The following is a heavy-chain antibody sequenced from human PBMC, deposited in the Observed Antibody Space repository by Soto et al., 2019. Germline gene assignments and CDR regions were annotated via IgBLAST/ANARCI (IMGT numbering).Heavy chain of an antibody. J-gene: IGHJ4*02. Sequence: QVQLQESGPGLVKPSQTLSLTCTVSGGSISSGGYYWSWIRQHPGKGLEWIGYIYSSGSTYYNTSLKSRVTISGDTSKNHFSLKLRSVTAADTAVYYCARSVRGYCTNGVCSSGDYWGQGTLVTVSS. CDR1: GGSISSGGYY. CDR3: ARSVRGYCTNGVCSSGDY. CDR2: IYSSGST. V-gene: IGHV4-31*03. D-gene: IGHD2-8*01.